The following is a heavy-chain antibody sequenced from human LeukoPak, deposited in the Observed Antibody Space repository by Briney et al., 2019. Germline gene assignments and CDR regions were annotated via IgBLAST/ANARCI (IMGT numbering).Heavy chain of an antibody. Sequence: PSDTLSLTCIVSGHTISSYYGSWLRQPPGKGLEWFGYIFHSGNTNYNPSLKSRVTMSIDTSKNQFSLRLSSVTAADTAVYYCARQPYTIGAYYFDYWGPGTLVSVSS. V-gene: IGHV4-59*08. D-gene: IGHD1-26*01. CDR1: GHTISSYY. CDR2: IFHSGNT. J-gene: IGHJ4*02. CDR3: ARQPYTIGAYYFDY.